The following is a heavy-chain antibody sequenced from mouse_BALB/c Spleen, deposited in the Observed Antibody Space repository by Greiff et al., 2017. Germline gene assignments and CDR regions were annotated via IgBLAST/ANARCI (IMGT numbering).Heavy chain of an antibody. Sequence: VQLQQSGAELVRPGASVTLSCKASGYTFTDYEMHWVKQTPVHGLEWIGAIDPETGGTAYNQKFKGKATLTADKSSSTAYMELRSLTSEDSAVYYCTRDDGYYRFAYWGQGTLVTVSA. V-gene: IGHV1-15*01. CDR2: IDPETGGT. CDR1: GYTFTDYE. CDR3: TRDDGYYRFAY. D-gene: IGHD2-3*01. J-gene: IGHJ3*01.